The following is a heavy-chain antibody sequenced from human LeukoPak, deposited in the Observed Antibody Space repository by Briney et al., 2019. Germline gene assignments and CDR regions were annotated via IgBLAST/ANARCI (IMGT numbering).Heavy chain of an antibody. CDR2: ISTSSGYI. CDR1: GFTFSSYS. Sequence: GGSLRLSCAASGFTFSSYSMNWVRQAPGKGLEWVSSISTSSGYIYYADSVQGRFTISRDNAKNSLYLQMNSLRAEDTAMYYCARSRGDPSYFDYWGQGILVTVSS. V-gene: IGHV3-21*01. D-gene: IGHD4-17*01. J-gene: IGHJ4*02. CDR3: ARSRGDPSYFDY.